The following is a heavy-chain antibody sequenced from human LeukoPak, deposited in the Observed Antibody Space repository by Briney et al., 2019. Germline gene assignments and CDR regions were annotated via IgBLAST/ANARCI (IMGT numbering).Heavy chain of an antibody. D-gene: IGHD6-13*01. CDR1: GGSISSYY. CDR3: ARGSSSWYFYYYYYYMDV. J-gene: IGHJ6*03. CDR2: IYYSGST. V-gene: IGHV4-59*01. Sequence: SETLSLTCTVSGGSISSYYWSWIRQPPGKGLEWIGYIYYSGSTNYNPSLKSRVTISVDTSKNQFSLKLSSVTAADTAVYYCARGSSSWYFYYYYYYMDVWGKGTTVTVSS.